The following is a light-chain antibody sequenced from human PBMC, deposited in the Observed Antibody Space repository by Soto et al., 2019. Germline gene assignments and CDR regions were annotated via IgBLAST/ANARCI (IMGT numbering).Light chain of an antibody. CDR2: AAS. CDR1: QTISTN. CDR3: QQTYSTPYT. V-gene: IGKV1-39*01. Sequence: DIQMTQSPSSLSSSVGDRVTITCRASQTISTNLNWYQQKLREAPKLLIYAASRLQSGVPLRFSGAGSGTHFTLTISGLQPEDFANYYCQQTYSTPYTFGQGTRLEI. J-gene: IGKJ2*01.